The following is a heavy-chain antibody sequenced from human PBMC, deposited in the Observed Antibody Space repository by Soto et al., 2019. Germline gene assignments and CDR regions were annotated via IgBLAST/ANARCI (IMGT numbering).Heavy chain of an antibody. CDR1: GASVSSDY. J-gene: IGHJ4*02. CDR3: ARASRIFRVDY. Sequence: HVQLHESGPGRVKPSETLSLSCTVSGASVSSDYWIWFRQPPGKGLEWIGYFYFTGSTKYKSSLKSRVAISVDTSKNQFSLNVTSVTAADTAMYYCARASRIFRVDYWGQGSQVTVSS. CDR2: FYFTGST. V-gene: IGHV4-59*02.